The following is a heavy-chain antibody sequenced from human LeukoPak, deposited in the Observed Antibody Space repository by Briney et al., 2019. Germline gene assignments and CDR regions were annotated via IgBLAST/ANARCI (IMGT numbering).Heavy chain of an antibody. D-gene: IGHD3-10*01. CDR3: AAGYYYGSGSSLDY. Sequence: SVKVSCKPSGFTFPSSAMQWVRQARGQRLEWIGWIVVGSGNTNYAQKFQERVTITRDMSTSTAYMELSSLRSEDTAVYYCAAGYYYGSGSSLDYWGQGTLVTVSS. CDR2: IVVGSGNT. J-gene: IGHJ4*02. V-gene: IGHV1-58*02. CDR1: GFTFPSSA.